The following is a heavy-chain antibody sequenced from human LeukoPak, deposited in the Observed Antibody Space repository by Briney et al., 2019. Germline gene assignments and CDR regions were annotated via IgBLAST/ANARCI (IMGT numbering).Heavy chain of an antibody. D-gene: IGHD3-22*01. V-gene: IGHV1-2*02. CDR3: AKSSGSGYPED. Sequence: ASVQVSCKASGYTFTDYNIHWVRQAPGQGLEWMGWINPNTGGTNYAQKFQGRVTMTRDTSISTGYMDLSRLRSDDTAVYYGAKSSGSGYPEDWGQGTLVTVSS. J-gene: IGHJ4*02. CDR2: INPNTGGT. CDR1: GYTFTDYN.